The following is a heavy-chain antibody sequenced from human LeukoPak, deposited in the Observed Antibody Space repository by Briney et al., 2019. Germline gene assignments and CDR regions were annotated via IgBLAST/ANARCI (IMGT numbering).Heavy chain of an antibody. V-gene: IGHV3-30-3*01. Sequence: GGSLRLSCAASGITFSRCAMHWVRQAPGKGLEWVAVISKDAAKKYYADSVKGRFTISGDNSKNTLHLQMDSLRAEDTAIYYCAREMATILVLLDYWGQGTLVTVSS. CDR3: AREMATILVLLDY. J-gene: IGHJ4*02. CDR2: ISKDAAKK. D-gene: IGHD5-24*01. CDR1: GITFSRCA.